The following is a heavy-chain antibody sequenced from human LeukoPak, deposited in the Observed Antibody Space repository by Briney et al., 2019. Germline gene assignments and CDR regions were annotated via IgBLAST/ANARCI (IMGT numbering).Heavy chain of an antibody. CDR3: ARLGMAGAAAGLDP. Sequence: GSSVKVSCKASGGTFSSYAISCVRQAPRQGLEWMGGIIPIFGTANYAQKFQGRVTITPDESTSTAYMELSSVRSEDTAVYYCARLGMAGAAAGLDPWGQGNLVTVSS. D-gene: IGHD6-13*01. V-gene: IGHV1-69*01. CDR1: GGTFSSYA. J-gene: IGHJ5*02. CDR2: IIPIFGTA.